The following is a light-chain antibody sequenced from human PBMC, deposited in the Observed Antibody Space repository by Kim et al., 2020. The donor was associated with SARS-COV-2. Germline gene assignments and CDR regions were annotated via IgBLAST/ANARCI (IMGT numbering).Light chain of an antibody. CDR1: QSISSY. J-gene: IGKJ2*01. Sequence: DIQMTQSPSSLSASVGDRVTITCRASQSISSYLNWYQQKPGKVPKLLIYAASSLQSGVPSRFSGSGSGTDFTLTISSLQPEDFATYYCQQSYSTPYTFGQGTKLEI. CDR3: QQSYSTPYT. V-gene: IGKV1-39*01. CDR2: AAS.